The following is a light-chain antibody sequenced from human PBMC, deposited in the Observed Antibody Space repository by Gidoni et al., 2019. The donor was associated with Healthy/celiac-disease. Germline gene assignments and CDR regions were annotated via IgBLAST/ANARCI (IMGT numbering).Light chain of an antibody. V-gene: IGKV3-11*01. CDR3: KQRSNWPAT. Sequence: EIVLTQSPATLSLSPGERATLSCRDSQSVSSYLAWYQQKPGQAPRLLIYDASNRATGIPARFSGRGSGTEFNLTISSLEPEDFAVYYCKQRSNWPATFGQGTKVEIK. CDR2: DAS. J-gene: IGKJ1*01. CDR1: QSVSSY.